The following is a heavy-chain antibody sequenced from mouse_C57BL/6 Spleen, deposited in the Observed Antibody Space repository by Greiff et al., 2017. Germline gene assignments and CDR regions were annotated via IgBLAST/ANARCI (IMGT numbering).Heavy chain of an antibody. CDR3: ARNSDSTVVATNYFDY. D-gene: IGHD1-1*01. Sequence: VKLQQPGAELVKPGASVKLSCKAFGYTFTSYWMHWVKQRPGRGLAWIGRIDPNSGGTKYNEKFKSKATLTVDKPSSTAYMQLSSLTSEDSAVYYCARNSDSTVVATNYFDYWGQGTTLTVSS. V-gene: IGHV1-72*01. J-gene: IGHJ2*01. CDR2: IDPNSGGT. CDR1: GYTFTSYW.